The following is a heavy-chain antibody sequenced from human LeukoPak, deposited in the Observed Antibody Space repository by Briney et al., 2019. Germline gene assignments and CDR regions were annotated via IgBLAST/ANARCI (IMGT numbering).Heavy chain of an antibody. J-gene: IGHJ3*02. D-gene: IGHD3-3*01. Sequence: PGGSLRLSCAASGFTFSSYAMSWVRQAPGKGLEWVSAISGSGGSTYYADSVKGRFTISRDNSKNTLYLQMNSLRAEDTAVYYCAKDSQQNYDFWSGYTGGAFDIWGQGTMVTVSS. CDR2: ISGSGGST. CDR1: GFTFSSYA. V-gene: IGHV3-23*01. CDR3: AKDSQQNYDFWSGYTGGAFDI.